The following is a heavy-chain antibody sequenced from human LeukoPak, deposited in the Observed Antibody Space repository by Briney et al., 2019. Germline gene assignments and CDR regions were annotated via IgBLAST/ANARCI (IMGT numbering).Heavy chain of an antibody. CDR1: GGSISSSY. V-gene: IGHV4-59*01. CDR3: ARILRRSVQWLVHWYFDL. CDR2: IYYSGTT. J-gene: IGHJ2*01. D-gene: IGHD6-19*01. Sequence: PSETLSLTCTVSGGSISSSYWSWIRQPPGKGLEWIGYIYYSGTTKNNPSLKSRVTISVDTSKNQFSLNLSAVTAADTAVYYCARILRRSVQWLVHWYFDLWGRGTLVTVSS.